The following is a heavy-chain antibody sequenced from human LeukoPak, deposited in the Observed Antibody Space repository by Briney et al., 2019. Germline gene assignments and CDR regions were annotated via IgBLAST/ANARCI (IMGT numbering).Heavy chain of an antibody. V-gene: IGHV3-21*01. Sequence: GGSLRLSCAASGFTFSSYSMNWVRQAPGKGLEWVSSISSSSSYIYYADSVKGRFTISRDNAKNSLYLQMNSLRAEDTAVYYCARTGYRSSTSCYDGAFDIWGQGTMVTVSS. CDR2: ISSSSSYI. CDR1: GFTFSSYS. J-gene: IGHJ3*02. CDR3: ARTGYRSSTSCYDGAFDI. D-gene: IGHD2-2*03.